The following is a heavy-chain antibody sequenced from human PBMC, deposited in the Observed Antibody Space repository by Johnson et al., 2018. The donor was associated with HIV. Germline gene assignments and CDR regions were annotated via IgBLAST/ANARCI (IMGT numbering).Heavy chain of an antibody. J-gene: IGHJ3*02. D-gene: IGHD1-26*01. CDR1: GFTFDYYW. V-gene: IGHV3-74*02. CDR2: IHSDETDT. CDR3: AKAEQDSGSYEADAFDI. Sequence: VQLVESGGGLVQPGGSLRLSCAASGFTFDYYWMHWVRQAPGKGLVWVSHIHSDETDTTYADSVKGRFTISRDNARNTLYLQLNSLVAEDTAVYYCAKAEQDSGSYEADAFDIWGQGTMVTVSS.